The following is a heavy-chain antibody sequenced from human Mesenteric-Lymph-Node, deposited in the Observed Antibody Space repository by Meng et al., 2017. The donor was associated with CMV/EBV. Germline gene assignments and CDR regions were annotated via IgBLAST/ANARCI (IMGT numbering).Heavy chain of an antibody. D-gene: IGHD2-15*01. Sequence: GESLKISCTGSGFTFGDYKMTWVRQAPGKGLEWIAYIDSAGDTIYYAASVKGRFTVSRDNAKNSLHLQMNSLRPDDTAVYYCVRAGSGLYSVNFDHWGQGTLVTVSS. CDR2: IDSAGDTI. J-gene: IGHJ4*02. CDR3: VRAGSGLYSVNFDH. CDR1: GFTFGDYK. V-gene: IGHV3-48*03.